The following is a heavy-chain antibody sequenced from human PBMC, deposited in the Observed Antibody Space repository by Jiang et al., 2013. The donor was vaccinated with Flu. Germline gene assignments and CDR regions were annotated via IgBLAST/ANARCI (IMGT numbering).Heavy chain of an antibody. Sequence: SGYSFTSYWIGWVRQMPGKGLEWMGIIYPGDSDTRYSPSFQGQVTISADKSISTAYLQWSSLKASDTAMYYCARLRLGVVLLDAFDIWGQGTMVTVSS. V-gene: IGHV5-51*01. CDR3: ARLRLGVVLLDAFDI. CDR1: GYSFTSYW. CDR2: IYPGDSDT. J-gene: IGHJ3*02. D-gene: IGHD3-3*01.